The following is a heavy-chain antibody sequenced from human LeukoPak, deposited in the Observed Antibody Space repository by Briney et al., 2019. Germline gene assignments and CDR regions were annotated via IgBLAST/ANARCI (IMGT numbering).Heavy chain of an antibody. CDR2: IKSKTDGGTT. Sequence: GGSLRLSCAASGFTFSDAWMSWVRQAPGKGLEWVGRIKSKTDGGTTDYAAPVKGRFTISRDDSKNTLYLQMNSLKTEDTAVYYCAKDISCGGDCYYPPKVFDYWGQGTLVTVSS. J-gene: IGHJ4*02. V-gene: IGHV3-15*01. CDR1: GFTFSDAW. CDR3: AKDISCGGDCYYPPKVFDY. D-gene: IGHD2-21*02.